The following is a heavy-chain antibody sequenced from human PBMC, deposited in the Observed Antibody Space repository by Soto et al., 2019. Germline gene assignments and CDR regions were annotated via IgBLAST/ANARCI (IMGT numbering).Heavy chain of an antibody. J-gene: IGHJ4*02. Sequence: SETLSLTCSVSGLTIISASYHFTCIRQHPGKGLELVGNIFFNGTTSYSPSSKSRLTLWLDTSKNQFSLSLSSVTAADTAVYYCARYRFTGSWSKFDYWGRGTLVTVSS. V-gene: IGHV4-31*03. CDR1: GLTIISASYH. D-gene: IGHD3-16*02. CDR2: IFFNGTT. CDR3: ARYRFTGSWSKFDY.